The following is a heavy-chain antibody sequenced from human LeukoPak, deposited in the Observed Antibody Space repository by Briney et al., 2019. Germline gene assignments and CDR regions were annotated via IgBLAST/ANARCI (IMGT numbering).Heavy chain of an antibody. J-gene: IGHJ5*02. CDR2: IYYSGST. CDR3: GRQAGLPGSGRDWFHP. CDR1: GGSISSGGYY. D-gene: IGHD3-10*01. V-gene: IGHV4-61*08. Sequence: PSETLSLTCTVSGGSISSGGYYWSWIRQHPGKGLEWIGYIYYSGSTNYNPSLKSRVTISVDTSKNQFSLKLSSVTAADTAVYYRGRQAGLPGSGRDWFHPWGQGTLVTVSS.